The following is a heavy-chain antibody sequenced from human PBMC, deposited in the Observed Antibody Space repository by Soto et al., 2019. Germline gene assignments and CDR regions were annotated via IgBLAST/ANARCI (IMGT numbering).Heavy chain of an antibody. CDR2: IKSKTDGGTT. Sequence: GGSLRLSCAASGFTFSNAWMNWVRQAPGKGLEWVGRIKSKTDGGTTDYAAPVKGRFTISRDDSKNTLYLQMNSLKTEDTAVYYCTTDGKGWNYDEFHYGMDVWGQGTTVTVSS. CDR1: GFTFSNAW. D-gene: IGHD1-7*01. J-gene: IGHJ6*02. V-gene: IGHV3-15*07. CDR3: TTDGKGWNYDEFHYGMDV.